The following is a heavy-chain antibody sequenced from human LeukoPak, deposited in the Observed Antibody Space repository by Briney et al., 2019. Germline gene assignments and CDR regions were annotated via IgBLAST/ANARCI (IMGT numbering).Heavy chain of an antibody. V-gene: IGHV1-46*01. CDR1: GYTFTSYY. CDR3: AREIFVVTPPRGIDV. CDR2: INPSGGST. Sequence: APVKVSCKASGYTFTSYYMHWVRQAPGQGLEWMGIINPSGGSTSYAQKFQGRVTMTRDTSTSTVYMELSSLRSEDTAVYYCAREIFVVTPPRGIDVWGQGTTVTVSS. D-gene: IGHD2-2*01. J-gene: IGHJ6*02.